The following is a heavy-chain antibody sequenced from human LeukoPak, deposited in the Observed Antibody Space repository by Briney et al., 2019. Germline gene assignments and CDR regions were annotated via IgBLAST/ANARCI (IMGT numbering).Heavy chain of an antibody. Sequence: ASVKVSCKASGYTFTGYHMHWVRQAPGQGLEWMGRINPNSGDTNYAQKFQGRGAMTRDTSISTALMELTRLRSDDTAVYYCARDYCSSTSCLFDYWGQGTLVTVSS. D-gene: IGHD2-2*01. CDR2: INPNSGDT. CDR3: ARDYCSSTSCLFDY. V-gene: IGHV1-2*06. CDR1: GYTFTGYH. J-gene: IGHJ4*02.